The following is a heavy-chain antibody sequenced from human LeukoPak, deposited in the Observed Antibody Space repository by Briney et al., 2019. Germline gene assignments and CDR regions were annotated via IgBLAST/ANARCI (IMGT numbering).Heavy chain of an antibody. Sequence: ASVKVSCKPSGYTFINFGISWVRQAPGQGPEWMGWISAYNGNRDSVQKFQGRVTLTTDTSTSTAYMELRSLTSDDTAVYYCARDYYDNGGDLKYWGQGTLVTVSS. D-gene: IGHD3-16*01. CDR3: ARDYYDNGGDLKY. V-gene: IGHV1-18*01. CDR1: GYTFINFG. J-gene: IGHJ4*02. CDR2: ISAYNGNR.